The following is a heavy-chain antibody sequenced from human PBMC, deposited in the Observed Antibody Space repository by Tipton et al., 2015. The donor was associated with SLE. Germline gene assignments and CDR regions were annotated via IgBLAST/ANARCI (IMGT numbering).Heavy chain of an antibody. D-gene: IGHD2-15*01. CDR2: LHDTWNT. Sequence: TLSLTCSVSGGSIGGHFWSWIRQPPGKGLEWIACLHDTWNTKYSPSLKSRVVILVDTSKNEFSLQLTSVTAADTAMFFCAGEICSGGICYFDIWGQGTRLTVSS. CDR1: GGSIGGHF. J-gene: IGHJ4*02. CDR3: AGEICSGGICYFDI. V-gene: IGHV4-59*11.